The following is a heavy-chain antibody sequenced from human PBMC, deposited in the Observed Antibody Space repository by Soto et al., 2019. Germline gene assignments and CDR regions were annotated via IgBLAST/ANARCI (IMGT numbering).Heavy chain of an antibody. D-gene: IGHD4-17*01. J-gene: IGHJ4*02. CDR2: INVGDGGT. Sequence: ASVKVSCKASGYTFTGYYIHWVRQAPGQRLEWMGWINVGDGGTRYSQNFQGRVTITRDTSATTAHMELSSLRSEDTAVYFCARGTVTTGALFDFWGQGTLVTVSS. V-gene: IGHV1-3*01. CDR3: ARGTVTTGALFDF. CDR1: GYTFTGYY.